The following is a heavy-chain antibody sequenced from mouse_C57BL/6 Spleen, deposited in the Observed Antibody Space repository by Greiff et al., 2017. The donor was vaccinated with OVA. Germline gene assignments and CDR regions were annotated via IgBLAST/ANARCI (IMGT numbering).Heavy chain of an antibody. CDR2: IYPGDGAT. V-gene: IGHV1-82*01. CDR3: ARSDYRKEDAMDY. CDR1: GYAFSSSW. D-gene: IGHD2-14*01. Sequence: VQLQQSGPELVKPGASVKISCKASGYAFSSSWMNWVKQRPGKGLEWIGRIYPGDGATNYNGKFKGKATLTADKSSSTVYMQLSSLTSEDSAVYFCARSDYRKEDAMDYWGQGTSVTVSS. J-gene: IGHJ4*01.